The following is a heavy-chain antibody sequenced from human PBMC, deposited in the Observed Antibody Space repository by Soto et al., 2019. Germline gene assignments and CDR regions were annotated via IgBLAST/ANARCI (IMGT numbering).Heavy chain of an antibody. Sequence: SETLSLTCTVSGGSVSSYYWSWIRQSPGKGLEWVGSIYYSGSTNYNPSLKSRVTISVDTSKNQFSLKLSSVTAADTAVYYCARRVSSMDVWGQGTTVTVSS. D-gene: IGHD6-13*01. J-gene: IGHJ6*02. CDR1: GGSVSSYY. CDR3: ARRVSSMDV. V-gene: IGHV4-59*08. CDR2: IYYSGST.